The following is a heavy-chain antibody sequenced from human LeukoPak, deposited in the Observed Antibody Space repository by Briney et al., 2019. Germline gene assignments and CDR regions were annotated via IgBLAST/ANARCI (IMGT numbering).Heavy chain of an antibody. CDR3: AKVSPKDGYNYFGY. D-gene: IGHD5-24*01. V-gene: IGHV1-2*06. J-gene: IGHJ4*02. CDR1: GYTFTGYY. CDR2: INPNSGGT. Sequence: ASVKVSCKASGYTFTGYYMHWVRQAPGQGLEWMGRINPNSGGTNYAQKFQGRVTMTRDTSISTAYMELSRLRSDDTAVYYCAKVSPKDGYNYFGYWGQGTLVTVSS.